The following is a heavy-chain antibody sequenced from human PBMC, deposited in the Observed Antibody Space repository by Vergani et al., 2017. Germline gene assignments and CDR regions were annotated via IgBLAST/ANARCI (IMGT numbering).Heavy chain of an antibody. Sequence: QLQLQESGPGLVKPSETLSLTCTVSGGSISSSSYYWGWIRQPPGKGLEWIGSIYTSGSTNYNPSLKSRVTISVDTSKNQFSLKLSSVTAADTAVYYCARDLTGVFDYWGQGTLVTVSS. CDR1: GGSISSSSYY. CDR3: ARDLTGVFDY. V-gene: IGHV4-39*07. D-gene: IGHD2-8*02. J-gene: IGHJ4*02. CDR2: IYTSGST.